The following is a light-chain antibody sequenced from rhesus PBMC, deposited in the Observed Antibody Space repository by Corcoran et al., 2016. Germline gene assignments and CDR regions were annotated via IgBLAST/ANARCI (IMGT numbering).Light chain of an antibody. V-gene: IGKV1-43*02. Sequence: DIQMTQSPSSLSASVGDRVTITCRASQGINIYLNWYQQKPGKAPKRLIYGASSLESGVTSRFSGSGSWNDFTLPINSLQHEDFATYNCLQYIRDPFTFGPGTKLDI. CDR3: LQYIRDPFT. CDR2: GAS. CDR1: QGINIY. J-gene: IGKJ3*01.